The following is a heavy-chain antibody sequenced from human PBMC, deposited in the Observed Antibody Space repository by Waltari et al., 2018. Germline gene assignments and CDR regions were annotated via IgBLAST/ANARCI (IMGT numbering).Heavy chain of an antibody. V-gene: IGHV3-7*01. CDR3: ARDAPISWELLRPLDY. J-gene: IGHJ4*02. CDR1: GFTFSSYW. Sequence: EVQLVESGGGLVQPGGSLRLSCAASGFTFSSYWMSWVRQAPGKGLEWVANIKQSGSEKYDVDSVKGRFTISRDNAKNALYLQMNGLRAEDTAVYYCARDAPISWELLRPLDYWGQGTLVTVSS. D-gene: IGHD1-26*01. CDR2: IKQSGSEK.